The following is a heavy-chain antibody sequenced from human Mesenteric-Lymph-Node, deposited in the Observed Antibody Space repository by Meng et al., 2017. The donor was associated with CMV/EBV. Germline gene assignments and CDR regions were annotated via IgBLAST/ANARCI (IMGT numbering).Heavy chain of an antibody. D-gene: IGHD6-13*01. CDR3: ARVGQQPPHVFDY. CDR2: IYPDDSET. Sequence: KGSGKSFTSYWIAWVRRMPGKGLEWMGIIYPDDSETRYSPSFQGQVTISADKSISTAYLQWSSLKASDTAMYYCARVGQQPPHVFDYWGQGALVTVSS. CDR1: GKSFTSYW. V-gene: IGHV5-51*01. J-gene: IGHJ4*02.